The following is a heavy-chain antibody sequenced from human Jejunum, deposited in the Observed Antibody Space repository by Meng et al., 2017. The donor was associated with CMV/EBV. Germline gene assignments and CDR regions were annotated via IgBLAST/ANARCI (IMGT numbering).Heavy chain of an antibody. CDR1: SSYG. CDR2: VREDGRRK. CDR3: ATEYSSSPGVVLGDAFHI. V-gene: IGHV3-30*02. D-gene: IGHD6-6*01. J-gene: IGHJ3*02. Sequence: SSYGMHWVRQVSGRGVEWVAFVREDGRRKFYEDSVKDRLTISRDNSKNTLYVQMNSLRDEDTAVYYCATEYSSSPGVVLGDAFHIWGQGTVVTVSS.